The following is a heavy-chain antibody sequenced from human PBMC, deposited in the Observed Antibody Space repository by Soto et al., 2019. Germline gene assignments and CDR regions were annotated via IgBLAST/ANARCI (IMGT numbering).Heavy chain of an antibody. Sequence: SVKVSCKASGGTFSSYAISWVRQAPGRGLEWMGGIIPIFGTANYAQKFQGRVTITADESTSTAYMELSSLRSEDTAVYYCASSRDIVAIPGDYWVQGALVTVSS. J-gene: IGHJ4*02. V-gene: IGHV1-69*13. CDR3: ASSRDIVAIPGDY. D-gene: IGHD5-12*01. CDR2: IIPIFGTA. CDR1: GGTFSSYA.